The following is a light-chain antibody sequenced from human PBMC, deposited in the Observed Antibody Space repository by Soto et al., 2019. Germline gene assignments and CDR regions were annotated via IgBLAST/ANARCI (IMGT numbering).Light chain of an antibody. Sequence: QSVLTQPPSASASLGATVTLTCTLSSGYGNYRVDWYQQRPGKGPRLVMRVDAGGIVGSRGDGIPDRFSVMGSGLNRYLTIKNIQEEYESDYHCGADHGSGSNFVKVFGGGTKLTVL. CDR2: VDAGGIVG. CDR3: GADHGSGSNFVKV. CDR1: SGYGNYR. J-gene: IGLJ2*01. V-gene: IGLV9-49*03.